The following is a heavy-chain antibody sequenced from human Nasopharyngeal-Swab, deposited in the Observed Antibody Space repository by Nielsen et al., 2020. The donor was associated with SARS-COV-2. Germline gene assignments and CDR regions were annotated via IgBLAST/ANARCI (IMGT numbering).Heavy chain of an antibody. V-gene: IGHV1-46*01. Sequence: WVRQAPGQGLEWMGIINPSGGSTSYAQKFQGRVTMTTDTSTSTAYMELRSLRSDDTAVYYCARGGRYCSSTSCYGGIWFDPWGQGTLVTVSS. CDR3: ARGGRYCSSTSCYGGIWFDP. J-gene: IGHJ5*02. D-gene: IGHD2-2*01. CDR2: INPSGGST.